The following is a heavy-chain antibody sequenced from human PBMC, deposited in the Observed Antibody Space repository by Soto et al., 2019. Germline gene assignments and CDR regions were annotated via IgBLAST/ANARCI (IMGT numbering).Heavy chain of an antibody. J-gene: IGHJ4*02. CDR2: IYYSGST. V-gene: IGHV4-59*01. CDR3: ASGAVDYGDYQFDY. CDR1: GGSISSYY. Sequence: PSETLSLTCTVSGGSISSYYWSWIRQPPGKGLEWIGYIYYSGSTNYNPSLKSRVTISVDMSKNQFSLKLSSVTAADTAVYYCASGAVDYGDYQFDYWGQGTLVTVSS. D-gene: IGHD4-17*01.